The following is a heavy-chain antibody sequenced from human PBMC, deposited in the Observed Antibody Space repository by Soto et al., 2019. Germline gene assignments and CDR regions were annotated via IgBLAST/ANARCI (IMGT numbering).Heavy chain of an antibody. D-gene: IGHD1-7*01. Sequence: SETLSLTCTVSGGSISSGDYYWSWIRQPPGKGLEWIGYIYYSGSTYYNPSLKSRVTISVDTSKNQFSLKLSSVTAADTAVYYCARGKRYYELELHYFDYWGQGTLVTVSS. V-gene: IGHV4-30-4*01. J-gene: IGHJ4*02. CDR2: IYYSGST. CDR1: GGSISSGDYY. CDR3: ARGKRYYELELHYFDY.